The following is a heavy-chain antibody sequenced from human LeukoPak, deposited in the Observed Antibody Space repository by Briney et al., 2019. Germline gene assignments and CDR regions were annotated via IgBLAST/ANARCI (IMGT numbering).Heavy chain of an antibody. Sequence: GGSLRLSCAASGLSFSSFAMSWVRQGAARGLEWVSSIRGNGETFNADSVKGRFTLSSDSSRNTVYFELNDLRVEDTAIYYCARASWVSSTDAVRWGQGTLVTVSS. D-gene: IGHD3-16*01. V-gene: IGHV3-23*01. CDR2: IRGNGET. CDR3: ARASWVSSTDAVR. J-gene: IGHJ4*02. CDR1: GLSFSSFA.